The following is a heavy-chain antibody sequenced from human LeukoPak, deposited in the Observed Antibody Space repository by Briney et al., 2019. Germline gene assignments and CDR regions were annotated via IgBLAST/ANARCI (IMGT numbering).Heavy chain of an antibody. J-gene: IGHJ4*02. V-gene: IGHV3-30*02. CDR1: GFIFSTYG. D-gene: IGHD4-17*01. Sequence: GGSLRLSCAASGFIFSTYGMHWVRQAPGKGLEWVAFIRYDGSNKYYADSVKGRFTISRDNSKNTLYLQMNSLRAEDTAVYYCAKAFRYGDYTNFDYWGQGTLVTVSS. CDR2: IRYDGSNK. CDR3: AKAFRYGDYTNFDY.